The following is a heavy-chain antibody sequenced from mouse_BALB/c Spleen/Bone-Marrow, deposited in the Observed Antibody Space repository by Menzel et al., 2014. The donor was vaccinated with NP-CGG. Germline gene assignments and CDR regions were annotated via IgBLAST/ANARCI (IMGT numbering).Heavy chain of an antibody. Sequence: VQLQQSGAELAKPGASVKMSCKASGYTFTSYWMHWVKQRPGQGLEWIGYINPSTGYTEHNQRFKDKATLTADKSSSTAYMQLNSLTSEDSAVYYCARRGDSSGYPFAYWGQGTLVTVSA. D-gene: IGHD3-2*01. CDR3: ARRGDSSGYPFAY. J-gene: IGHJ3*01. CDR2: INPSTGYT. V-gene: IGHV1-7*01. CDR1: GYTFTSYW.